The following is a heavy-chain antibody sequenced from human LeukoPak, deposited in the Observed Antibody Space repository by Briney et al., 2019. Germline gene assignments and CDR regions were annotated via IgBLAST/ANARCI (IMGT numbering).Heavy chain of an antibody. V-gene: IGHV3-21*01. CDR3: AFAMIDDWVYDY. Sequence: GGSLRLSCAASGFTFSSYSMNWVRQAPGKGLEWVSSISSSSSYIYYADPVKGRSTISRDNAKNSLYLQMNSLRAEDTAVYYCAFAMIDDWVYDYWGQGTLVTVSS. D-gene: IGHD3-22*01. CDR1: GFTFSSYS. CDR2: ISSSSSYI. J-gene: IGHJ4*02.